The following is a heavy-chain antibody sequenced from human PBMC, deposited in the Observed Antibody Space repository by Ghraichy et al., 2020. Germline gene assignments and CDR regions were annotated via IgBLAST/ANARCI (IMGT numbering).Heavy chain of an antibody. D-gene: IGHD3-10*01. J-gene: IGHJ6*02. Sequence: SETLSLTCAVYGGSFSGYYWSWIRQPPGKGLEWIGEINHSGSTNYNPSLKSRVTISVDTSKNQFSLNLSSVTAADTAVYYCAIIFYYADGNGMDVWGQGTTVTVSS. CDR1: GGSFSGYY. CDR3: AIIFYYADGNGMDV. CDR2: INHSGST. V-gene: IGHV4-34*01.